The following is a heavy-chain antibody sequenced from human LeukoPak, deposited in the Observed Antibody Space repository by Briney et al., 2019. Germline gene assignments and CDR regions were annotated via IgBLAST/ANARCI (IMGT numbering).Heavy chain of an antibody. J-gene: IGHJ4*02. CDR1: GGSISSSTYY. CDR2: IYYSGST. D-gene: IGHD6-6*01. V-gene: IGHV4-39*01. CDR3: ARPTKGTAAQGYDQ. Sequence: PSETLSLTCTVSGGSISSSTYYWGWIRQPPGMGLEWIGSIYYSGSTYYNPSLKSRVTISVDTSKNQFSLKVISVTAADTAVYYCARPTKGTAAQGYDQWGQGILVTVAS.